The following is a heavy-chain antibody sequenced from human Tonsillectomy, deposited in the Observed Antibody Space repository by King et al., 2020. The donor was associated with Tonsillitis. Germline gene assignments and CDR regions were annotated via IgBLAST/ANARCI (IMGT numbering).Heavy chain of an antibody. D-gene: IGHD6-13*01. CDR3: ARDIGAAAGTSPGY. J-gene: IGHJ4*02. V-gene: IGHV1-18*01. CDR1: GYTFTTYG. Sequence: QLVQSGAEVKKPGASVKVSCKASGYTFTTYGISWVRQAPGQGLEWMGWISGYNGYTNYAQRLQGRVTMTTDTSTSTAYMELRSLRSYDTAVYYCARDIGAAAGTSPGYWGQGTLVTVSS. CDR2: ISGYNGYT.